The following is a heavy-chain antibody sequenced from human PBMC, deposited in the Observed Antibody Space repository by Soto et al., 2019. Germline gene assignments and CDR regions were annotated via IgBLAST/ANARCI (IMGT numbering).Heavy chain of an antibody. CDR3: ASLWSCSGGSCYSGAFDI. CDR1: GGSISSSSYY. CDR2: IYYSGST. Sequence: SETLSLTCTVSGGSISSSSYYWGWIRQPPGKGLEWIGSIYYSGSTYYNPSLKSRVTISVDTSKNQFSLKLSSVTAADTAVYYCASLWSCSGGSCYSGAFDIWGQGTMVTVSS. J-gene: IGHJ3*02. D-gene: IGHD2-15*01. V-gene: IGHV4-39*01.